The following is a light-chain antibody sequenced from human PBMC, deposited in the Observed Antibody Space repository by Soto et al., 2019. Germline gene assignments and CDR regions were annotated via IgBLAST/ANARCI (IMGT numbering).Light chain of an antibody. CDR1: QSFSSSY. V-gene: IGKV3-20*01. J-gene: IGKJ5*01. CDR3: QQYHTSPIA. CDR2: GAS. Sequence: ENVLTQSPGTLSLSPGDRATLSCRASQSFSSSYLAWYQQKPGQAPRLLIYGASIRATGIPDRFSGSGSGTDFTLTISRLEPEDFAVYYCQQYHTSPIAFXQGTRLEI.